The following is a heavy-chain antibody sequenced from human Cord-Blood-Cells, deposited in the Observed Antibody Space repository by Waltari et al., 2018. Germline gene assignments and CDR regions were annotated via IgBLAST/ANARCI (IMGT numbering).Heavy chain of an antibody. Sequence: QVQLQQWGAGLLKPSETLSLTCAVYGGSFSGYSWSWIRQPPGTGLEWIGEINHSGSTNYNPSLKSRVTISVDTSKNQFSLKLSSVTAADTAVYYCARGYRITIFGVVIARYGMDVWGQGTTVTVSS. CDR1: GGSFSGYS. CDR3: ARGYRITIFGVVIARYGMDV. CDR2: INHSGST. V-gene: IGHV4-34*01. J-gene: IGHJ6*02. D-gene: IGHD3-3*01.